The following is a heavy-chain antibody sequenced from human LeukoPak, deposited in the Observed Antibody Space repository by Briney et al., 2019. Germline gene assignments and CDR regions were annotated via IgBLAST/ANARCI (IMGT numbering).Heavy chain of an antibody. D-gene: IGHD6-19*01. CDR3: ARVLRAVAGKTYYYYYMDV. CDR1: GGSISSSSYY. J-gene: IGHJ6*03. V-gene: IGHV4-39*07. Sequence: PSETLSLTCTVSGGSISSSSYYWGWIRQPPGKGLEWIGSIYYSGSTYYNPSLKSRVTISVDTSKNQFSLKLSSVTAADTAVYYCARVLRAVAGKTYYYYYMDVWGKGTTVTASS. CDR2: IYYSGST.